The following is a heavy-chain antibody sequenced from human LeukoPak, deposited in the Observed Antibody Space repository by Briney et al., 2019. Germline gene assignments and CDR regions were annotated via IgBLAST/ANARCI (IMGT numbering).Heavy chain of an antibody. Sequence: GRSLRLSCAASGFTFSTYAMHWVRQAPGKGLEWVAVIWSDSTNKYYADSVRGRFTISRDNSKNTLYLQMSSLRAEDTAMYYCARDRLTTVTTFHFDYWGQGTPVTVSS. CDR2: IWSDSTNK. CDR3: ARDRLTTVTTFHFDY. CDR1: GFTFSTYA. V-gene: IGHV3-33*01. J-gene: IGHJ4*02. D-gene: IGHD4-17*01.